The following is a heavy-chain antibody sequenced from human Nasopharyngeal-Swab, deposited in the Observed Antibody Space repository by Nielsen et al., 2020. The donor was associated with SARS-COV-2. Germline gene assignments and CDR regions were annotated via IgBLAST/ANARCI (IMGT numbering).Heavy chain of an antibody. CDR1: GYTFTDYA. CDR2: TNPDTGNT. J-gene: IGHJ4*02. Sequence: ASVKVSCKASGYTFTDYAIHWVRQAPGQGLEWLGWTNPDTGNTPYSQTFQGRIAITRDTSANTAYLEVNSLTSEDTAVYFCARKGRNFAFDYWGQGTLVTVSS. CDR3: ARKGRNFAFDY. V-gene: IGHV1-3*01. D-gene: IGHD1-14*01.